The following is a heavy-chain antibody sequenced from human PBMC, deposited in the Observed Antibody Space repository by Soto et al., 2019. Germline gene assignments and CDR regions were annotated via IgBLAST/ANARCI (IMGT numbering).Heavy chain of an antibody. D-gene: IGHD2-2*01. Sequence: SETLSLTCAVYGGSFSGYYWSWVRQPPGKGLEWIAESNHSGSTNYNPSLKSRVTISVDTSKNYFSLKLSFVTAADTAVYYCARALPVSRYCISIDCPRSGMDVWGQGTTVTVSS. J-gene: IGHJ6*02. CDR1: GGSFSGYY. V-gene: IGHV4-34*01. CDR3: ARALPVSRYCISIDCPRSGMDV. CDR2: SNHSGST.